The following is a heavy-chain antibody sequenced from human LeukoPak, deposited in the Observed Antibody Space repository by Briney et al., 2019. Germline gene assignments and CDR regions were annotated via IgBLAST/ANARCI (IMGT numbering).Heavy chain of an antibody. CDR3: ARGKDTAMVNYGMDV. J-gene: IGHJ6*02. CDR2: IWYDGSNK. V-gene: IGHV3-33*01. Sequence: GGSLRLSRAASGFTFSSYGMHWVRQAPGKGLEWVAVIWYDGSNKYYADSVKGRFTISRDNSKNTLYLQMNSLRAEDTAVYYCARGKDTAMVNYGMDVWGQGTTVTVSS. D-gene: IGHD5-18*01. CDR1: GFTFSSYG.